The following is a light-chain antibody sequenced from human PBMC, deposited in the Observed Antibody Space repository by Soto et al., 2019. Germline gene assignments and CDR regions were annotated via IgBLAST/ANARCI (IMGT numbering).Light chain of an antibody. Sequence: QSVLTQPASVSGSPGQSITISCTGTSRDIGTYNFVSWYQQHPGKAPKLMIYEVSNRPSGVSYRFSASKSDNTASLTISGLQAEDEADYYCSSYTTSSTHVFGTGIKLTVL. CDR2: EVS. J-gene: IGLJ1*01. V-gene: IGLV2-14*01. CDR3: SSYTTSSTHV. CDR1: SRDIGTYNF.